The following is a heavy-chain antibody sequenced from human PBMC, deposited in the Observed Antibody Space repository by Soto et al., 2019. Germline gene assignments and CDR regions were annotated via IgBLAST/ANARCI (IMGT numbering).Heavy chain of an antibody. Sequence: PSETLSLTCSVSSDSMNSGGYYWSWIRQHPGKGLEWIGYIYSNGDTYYNPSLKSRVTISVDTSKNQFSLNLTSVTAADTAVYYCARRGGSSSGYYYYAMDVWGQGTTVTVSS. D-gene: IGHD6-6*01. CDR2: IYSNGDT. CDR3: ARRGGSSSGYYYYAMDV. V-gene: IGHV4-31*03. CDR1: SDSMNSGGYY. J-gene: IGHJ6*02.